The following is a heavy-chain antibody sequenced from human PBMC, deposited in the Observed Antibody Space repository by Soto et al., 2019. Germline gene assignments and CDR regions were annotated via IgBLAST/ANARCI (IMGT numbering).Heavy chain of an antibody. CDR2: ISGSGGST. CDR1: GFTFSSYA. CDR3: AKDVYSSSQGLDY. V-gene: IGHV3-23*01. Sequence: EVQLLESGGGLVQPGGSLRLSCAASGFTFSSYAMSWVRQAPGKGLEWVSAISGSGGSTYYADSVKGRFTISRDNSKNTLYLQINSLRAEDTAVYYCAKDVYSSSQGLDYWGQGTLVTVSS. D-gene: IGHD6-6*01. J-gene: IGHJ4*02.